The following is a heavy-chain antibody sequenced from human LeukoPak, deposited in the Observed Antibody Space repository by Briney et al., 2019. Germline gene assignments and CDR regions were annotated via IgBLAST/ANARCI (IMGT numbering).Heavy chain of an antibody. V-gene: IGHV1-24*01. CDR1: GYTLTELY. CDR3: ATAAPYYYDSRFTEPDHDAFDI. J-gene: IGHJ3*02. CDR2: FDPEDGET. Sequence: ASVKVSCKVSGYTLTELYMHWVRQAPGKGLEWMGGFDPEDGETIYAQKFQGRVTMTEDTSTDTAYMELSSLRSEDTAVYYCATAAPYYYDSRFTEPDHDAFDIWGQGTMVTVSS. D-gene: IGHD3-22*01.